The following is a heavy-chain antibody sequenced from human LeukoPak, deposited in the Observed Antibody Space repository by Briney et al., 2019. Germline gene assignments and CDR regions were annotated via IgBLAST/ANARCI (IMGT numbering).Heavy chain of an antibody. CDR3: AREEGFGEFHFDY. CDR1: GYTFTGYY. Sequence: ASVKVSCKASGYTFTGYYMHWVRQAPGQGLEWMGWINPNSGGTNYAQKFQGRVTMTRDTSISTAYMELSRLRSDDTAGYYCAREEGFGEFHFDYWGQGTLVTVSS. V-gene: IGHV1-2*02. J-gene: IGHJ4*02. D-gene: IGHD3-10*01. CDR2: INPNSGGT.